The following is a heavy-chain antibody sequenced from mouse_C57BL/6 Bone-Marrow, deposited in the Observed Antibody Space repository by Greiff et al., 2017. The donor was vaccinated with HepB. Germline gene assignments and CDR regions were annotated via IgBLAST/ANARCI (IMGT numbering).Heavy chain of an antibody. V-gene: IGHV1-50*01. D-gene: IGHD2-3*01. CDR3: ASDGYYTSFAY. CDR2: IDPSDSYT. CDR1: GYTFTSDW. J-gene: IGHJ3*01. Sequence: QVQLQQPGAELVKPGASVKLSCKASGYTFTSDWMQWVKQRPGQGLEWIGEIDPSDSYTNYNQKFKGKATLTVDTSSSTAYMQLSSLTSEDSAVYYCASDGYYTSFAYWGKGTLVTVSA.